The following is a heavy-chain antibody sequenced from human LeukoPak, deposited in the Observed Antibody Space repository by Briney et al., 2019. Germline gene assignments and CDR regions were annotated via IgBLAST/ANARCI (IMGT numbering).Heavy chain of an antibody. CDR1: GGSISSGGYY. J-gene: IGHJ4*02. CDR3: ARAGITGTTGY. Sequence: PSETLSLTCTVSGGSISSGGYYWSWIRQPPGKGLEWIGYIYHSGSTYYNPSLKSRVTISVDRSKNQFSLKLSSVTAADTAVYYCARAGITGTTGYWGQGTLVTVSP. V-gene: IGHV4-30-2*01. CDR2: IYHSGST. D-gene: IGHD1-7*01.